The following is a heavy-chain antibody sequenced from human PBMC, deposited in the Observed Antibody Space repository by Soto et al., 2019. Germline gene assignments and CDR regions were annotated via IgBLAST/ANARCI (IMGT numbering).Heavy chain of an antibody. CDR2: IYYSGST. D-gene: IGHD3-9*01. V-gene: IGHV4-59*01. Sequence: QVQLQESGPGLVKPSETLSLTCTVSNGSIVNYYWSWIRQPPGKGLEWIGFIYYSGSTNYNPSLKSRVTLSVDMSEIEHALGLCSGTATDTVLYYCASRLTEATTTGDGFDIWGQGTMVTVSS. CDR3: ASRLTEATTTGDGFDI. CDR1: NGSIVNYY. J-gene: IGHJ3*02.